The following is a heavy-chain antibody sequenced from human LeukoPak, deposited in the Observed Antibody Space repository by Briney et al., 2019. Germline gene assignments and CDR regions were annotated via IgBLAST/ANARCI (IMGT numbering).Heavy chain of an antibody. CDR2: IYSGGST. V-gene: IGHV3-66*01. D-gene: IGHD3-16*01. J-gene: IGHJ3*02. CDR3: ARDLGTGDAFDI. Sequence: GGSLRLSCAASGFTFSSYAMSWVRQAPGKGLEWVSVIYSGGSTYYADSVKGRFTISRDNSKNTLYLQMNSLRAEDTAVYYCARDLGTGDAFDIWGQGTMVTVSS. CDR1: GFTFSSYA.